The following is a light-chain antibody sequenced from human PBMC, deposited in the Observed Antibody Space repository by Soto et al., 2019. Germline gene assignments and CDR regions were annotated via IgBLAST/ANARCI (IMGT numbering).Light chain of an antibody. CDR2: RND. V-gene: IGLV1-47*01. Sequence: QSVLTQPPSASGTPGQRVTISCSGSSSSIGSNSVFWYQQLPGTAPKLLIYRNDQRPSGVPDRFSGSKSGTSASLAISGLRSEDEADYYCAAWDDSLTGWVFGGGTKVTVL. CDR3: AAWDDSLTGWV. J-gene: IGLJ3*02. CDR1: SSSIGSNS.